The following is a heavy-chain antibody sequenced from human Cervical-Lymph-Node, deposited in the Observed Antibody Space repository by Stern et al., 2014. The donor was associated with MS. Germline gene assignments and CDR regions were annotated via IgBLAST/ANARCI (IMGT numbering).Heavy chain of an antibody. Sequence: VQLGQSGAEVKKPGESLKISCKGSGYSFTNYWIGWVRQMPGQGPEWMGLIYPGDSDTRYSPSFPGQVTIPAVQSISTVFPPRSSLKASDAAMYYCARQGVYCSSSSCYDYWGQGTLVTVSS. D-gene: IGHD2-2*01. V-gene: IGHV5-51*01. CDR3: ARQGVYCSSSSCYDY. CDR1: GYSFTNYW. J-gene: IGHJ4*02. CDR2: IYPGDSDT.